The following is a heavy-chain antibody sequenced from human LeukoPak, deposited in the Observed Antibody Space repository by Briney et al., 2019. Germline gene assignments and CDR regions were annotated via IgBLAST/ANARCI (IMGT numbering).Heavy chain of an antibody. CDR3: AKESRPAVDGLDV. CDR1: GFTFSSYV. V-gene: IGHV3-23*01. J-gene: IGHJ6*02. D-gene: IGHD5/OR15-5a*01. Sequence: GGSLRLSCAASGFTFSSYVMVWVRQAPGKGLGGVSGISGSGGSTYYADSVKGRFTISRDNSKNTLFLQMSSLRAEDTAVYYCAKESRPAVDGLDVWGQGTTVTVSS. CDR2: ISGSGGST.